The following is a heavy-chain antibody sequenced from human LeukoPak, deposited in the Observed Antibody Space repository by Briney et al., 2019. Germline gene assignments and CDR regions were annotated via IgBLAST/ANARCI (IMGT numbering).Heavy chain of an antibody. CDR2: IIPIFGTA. D-gene: IGHD2-2*02. CDR1: GGTFSSYA. J-gene: IGHJ5*02. CDR3: ARVPDIVVVPAAIKWAWFDP. Sequence: SVKVSCKASGGTFSSYAISWVRQAPGQGLQWMGGIIPIFGTANYAQKFQGRVTITADESTSTAHMELSSLRSEDTAVYYCARVPDIVVVPAAIKWAWFDPWGQGTLVTVSS. V-gene: IGHV1-69*01.